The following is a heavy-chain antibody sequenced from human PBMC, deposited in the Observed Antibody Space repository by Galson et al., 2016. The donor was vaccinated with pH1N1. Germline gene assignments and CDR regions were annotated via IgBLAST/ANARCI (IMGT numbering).Heavy chain of an antibody. J-gene: IGHJ4*02. D-gene: IGHD5-12*01. CDR2: INEDGSKI. Sequence: SLRLSCAASGFSLSSFWMTWVRQAPEKGLEWVANINEDGSKIYYVDSVKGRFTISRDNAKNSLYLQMNSLRAEDTAVCYCARSIGNIGAHWGQGTLVTVSS. CDR1: GFSLSSFW. V-gene: IGHV3-7*01. CDR3: ARSIGNIGAH.